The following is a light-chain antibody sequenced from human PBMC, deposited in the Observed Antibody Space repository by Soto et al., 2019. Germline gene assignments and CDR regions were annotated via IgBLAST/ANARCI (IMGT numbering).Light chain of an antibody. Sequence: EIVLTQSPGTLSLSPGARAPLSCRASQSVRSSYLAWYQQKPGQAPRLLIYGASSRATGIPDRFSGSGSGTDFTLTISRLEPEDFAVYYCQQYGSSPFGGGTKVDIK. J-gene: IGKJ4*02. V-gene: IGKV3-20*01. CDR2: GAS. CDR3: QQYGSSP. CDR1: QSVRSSY.